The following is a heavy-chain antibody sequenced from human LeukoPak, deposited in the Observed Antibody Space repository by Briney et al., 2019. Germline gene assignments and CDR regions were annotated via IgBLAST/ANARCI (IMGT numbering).Heavy chain of an antibody. CDR3: ARGVVIAPQTFDY. V-gene: IGHV4-59*01. D-gene: IGHD2-21*01. CDR1: GDSISGFL. Sequence: SETLSLTCTVSGDSISGFLWTWIRQPPGRGLEWIGHIYYSGGTNYNPSLKSRVTISVDTSKNQFSLKLSSVTAADTAVYYCARGVVIAPQTFDYWGQGTLVTVSS. CDR2: IYYSGGT. J-gene: IGHJ4*02.